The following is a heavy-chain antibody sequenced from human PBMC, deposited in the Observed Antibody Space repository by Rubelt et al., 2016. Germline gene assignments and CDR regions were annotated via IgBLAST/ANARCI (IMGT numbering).Heavy chain of an antibody. Sequence: EVQLVESGGGLVQPGGSLRLSCAASGFTFSSDWMSWVRQAPGKGLEWVANIKQDGSEKYYVDSVKGRFTISRDNAKNALYLQMTSLRAEDTSVYYCARDGGWSGYYLLDYWGQGILVTVSS. V-gene: IGHV3-7*04. D-gene: IGHD3-3*01. CDR1: GFTFSSDW. CDR3: ARDGGWSGYYLLDY. J-gene: IGHJ4*02. CDR2: IKQDGSEK.